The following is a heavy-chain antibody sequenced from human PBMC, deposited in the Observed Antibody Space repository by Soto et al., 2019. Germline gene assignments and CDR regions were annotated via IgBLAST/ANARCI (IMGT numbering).Heavy chain of an antibody. Sequence: QVQLQESGPGLVKLSETLSLTCTVPGGSISSYYWSWIRQPPGKGLEWIGYIYYSGSTNYHPALKSLVTMSVATSQHQFDLKLSSVTAADTSVYYCAKIPVAGAGTWFDSWGQGTLVTVCS. D-gene: IGHD6-19*01. CDR3: AKIPVAGAGTWFDS. CDR2: IYYSGST. CDR1: GGSISSYY. J-gene: IGHJ5*01. V-gene: IGHV4-59*01.